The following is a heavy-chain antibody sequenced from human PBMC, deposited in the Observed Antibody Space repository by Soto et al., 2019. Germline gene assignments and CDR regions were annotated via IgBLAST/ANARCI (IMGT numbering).Heavy chain of an antibody. CDR3: ARRDRSGYSYWLDT. CDR1: GGSISDGYY. Sequence: NPSETLSLTCTVSGGSISDGYYWSWIRQHPGKGLEWIGSISYSGSTSYNPSLKGRLTISVDRSKSQFSLNLSSVTAADTAVYYCARRDRSGYSYWLDTWGQGTLVTVSS. V-gene: IGHV4-31*03. D-gene: IGHD3-22*01. CDR2: ISYSGST. J-gene: IGHJ5*02.